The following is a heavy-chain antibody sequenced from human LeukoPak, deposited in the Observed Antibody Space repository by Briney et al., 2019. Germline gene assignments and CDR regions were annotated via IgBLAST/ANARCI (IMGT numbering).Heavy chain of an antibody. V-gene: IGHV3-23*01. J-gene: IGHJ5*02. CDR2: ISGSGAGT. D-gene: IGHD5-12*01. CDR3: AKYSGYDSSWSDP. CDR1: GFTFSSYG. Sequence: GGTLRLSCAASGFTFSSYGMSWVRQAPGRGLEWVSAISGSGAGTYYADSVKGRFTISRDNSKNTLYLQMNTLRAEDTAVYYCAKYSGYDSSWSDPWGQGTLVTVSS.